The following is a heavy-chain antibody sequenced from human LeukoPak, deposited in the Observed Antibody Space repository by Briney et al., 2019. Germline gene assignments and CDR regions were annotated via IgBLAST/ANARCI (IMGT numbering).Heavy chain of an antibody. Sequence: PGGSLRLSGAASGFTFDDYGMSWVRQAPGKGLEWVSGINWNGGSTGYADSVKGRFTISRDNAKNSLYLQMNSLRAEDTALYHCARVRSGLYYFDYWGQGTLVTVSS. CDR1: GFTFDDYG. V-gene: IGHV3-20*01. J-gene: IGHJ4*02. CDR3: ARVRSGLYYFDY. CDR2: INWNGGST. D-gene: IGHD3-3*01.